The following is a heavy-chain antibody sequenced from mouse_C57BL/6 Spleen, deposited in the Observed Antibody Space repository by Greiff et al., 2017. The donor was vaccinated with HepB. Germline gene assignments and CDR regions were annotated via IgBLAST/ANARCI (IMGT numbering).Heavy chain of an antibody. Sequence: EVMLVESGGGLVKPGGSLKLSCAASGFSFSDYGMHWVRQPPEKGLEWVAYISSGSSTIYYAATVKGRFTISRDNAKNTLFLQMTSLRSEDTAMYYCASNWEGAMDYWGQGTSVTVSS. J-gene: IGHJ4*01. V-gene: IGHV5-17*01. CDR1: GFSFSDYG. CDR2: ISSGSSTI. D-gene: IGHD4-1*01. CDR3: ASNWEGAMDY.